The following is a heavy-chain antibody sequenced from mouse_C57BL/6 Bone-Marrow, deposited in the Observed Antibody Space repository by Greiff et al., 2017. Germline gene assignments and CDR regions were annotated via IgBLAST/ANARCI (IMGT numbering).Heavy chain of an antibody. Sequence: EVKLMESGPELVKPGASVKISCKASGYSFTGYYMNWVKQSPEKSLEWIGEINPSTGGTTYNQKFKAKATLTVDKSSSTAYMQLKSLTSEDSAVYYCARSSLPPYYFDYWGQGTTLTVSS. CDR3: ARSSLPPYYFDY. J-gene: IGHJ2*01. CDR2: INPSTGGT. CDR1: GYSFTGYY. D-gene: IGHD6-1*01. V-gene: IGHV1-42*01.